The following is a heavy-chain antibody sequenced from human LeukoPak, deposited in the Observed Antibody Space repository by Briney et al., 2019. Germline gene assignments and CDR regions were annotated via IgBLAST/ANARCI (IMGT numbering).Heavy chain of an antibody. V-gene: IGHV3-7*01. Sequence: GGSLRLSCAASGFTFSSYWMSWVRQAPGKGLEWVANIKQDGSEKYYVDSVKGRFTISRDNAKNSLYLQMNSLRAEDTAVYYCARESAYYDILTGYYLFDYWGQGTLVTVSS. CDR3: ARESAYYDILTGYYLFDY. D-gene: IGHD3-9*01. CDR2: IKQDGSEK. CDR1: GFTFSSYW. J-gene: IGHJ4*02.